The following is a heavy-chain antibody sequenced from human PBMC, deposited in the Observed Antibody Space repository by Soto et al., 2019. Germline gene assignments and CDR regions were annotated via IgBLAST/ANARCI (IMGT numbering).Heavy chain of an antibody. CDR2: INPSGGNT. CDR3: AREHSSSWYFYYYGMDV. D-gene: IGHD6-13*01. CDR1: GYTFTSYY. Sequence: ASVKVSCKASGYTFTSYYMHWVRQAPGQGLEWMGIINPSGGNTRYSQNFQGRVTMTRDTSTSTAYMELSSLRSEDTAVYYCAREHSSSWYFYYYGMDVWGQGTTVTVSS. J-gene: IGHJ6*02. V-gene: IGHV1-46*01.